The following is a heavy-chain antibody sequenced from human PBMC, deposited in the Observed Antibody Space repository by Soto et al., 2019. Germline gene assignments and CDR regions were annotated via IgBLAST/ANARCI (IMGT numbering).Heavy chain of an antibody. Sequence: SETLSLTCTVSGGSITNYYWSWIRQPPGKGLEWIGYIYYSGSTNYNPSLKSRVTISVDRSKNQFSLKLSSVTAADTAVYYCARRHRDSSNDNFDCWGQGTLVTVSS. CDR2: IYYSGST. CDR1: GGSITNYY. V-gene: IGHV4-59*01. CDR3: ARRHRDSSNDNFDC. D-gene: IGHD4-4*01. J-gene: IGHJ4*02.